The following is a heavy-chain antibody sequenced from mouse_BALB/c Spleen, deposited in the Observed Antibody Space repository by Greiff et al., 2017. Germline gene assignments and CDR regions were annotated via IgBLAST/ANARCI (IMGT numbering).Heavy chain of an antibody. D-gene: IGHD1-1*02. V-gene: IGHV1S56*01. J-gene: IGHJ4*01. Sequence: VKLQESGPELVKPGASVRISCKASGYTFTSYYIHWVKQRPGQGLEWIGWIYPGNVNTKYNEKFKGKATLTADKSSSTAYMQLSSLTSEDSAVYFCARGVGYAMDYWGQGTSVTVSS. CDR1: GYTFTSYY. CDR3: ARGVGYAMDY. CDR2: IYPGNVNT.